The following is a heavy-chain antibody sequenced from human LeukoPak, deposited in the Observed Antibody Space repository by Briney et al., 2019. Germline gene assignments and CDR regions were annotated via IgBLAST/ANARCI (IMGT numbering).Heavy chain of an antibody. J-gene: IGHJ4*02. D-gene: IGHD2-2*01. CDR2: IIPIFGTA. V-gene: IGHV1-69*05. CDR1: GGTFSSYA. Sequence: GASVKVSCKASGGTFSSYAISWVRQAPGQGLEWMGGIIPIFGTANYAQKFQGRVTITTDESTSTAYMELSSLRSEDTAVYYCARGYCSSTSCYGHVDYWGQGTLVTVSS. CDR3: ARGYCSSTSCYGHVDY.